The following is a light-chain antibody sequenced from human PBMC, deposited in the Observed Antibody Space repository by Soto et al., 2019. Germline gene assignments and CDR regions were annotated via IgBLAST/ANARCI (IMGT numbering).Light chain of an antibody. CDR1: QSISTY. CDR3: QQYNSYTYT. CDR2: AAS. V-gene: IGKV1-39*01. J-gene: IGKJ2*01. Sequence: DRQMTQSPSSLSASVGDRVTITCRASQSISTYLNWYQQKPGKAPKLLIYAASSLQSGVPSRFSGSGSGTDFTLTISSRQPEDFATYYCQQYNSYTYTFGQGTKLEIK.